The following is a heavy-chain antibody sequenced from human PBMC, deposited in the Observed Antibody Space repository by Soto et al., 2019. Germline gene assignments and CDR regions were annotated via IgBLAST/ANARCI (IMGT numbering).Heavy chain of an antibody. CDR1: VDSWSGYW. CDR3: ARQIYDSDTGPNFQYYFDS. CDR2: IDPSDSQT. D-gene: IGHD3-22*01. Sequence: ESLKISFQGAVDSWSGYWITWVRQNPGKGLEWMGRIDPSDSQTYYSPSFRGHVTISVTKSITTVFLQWSSLRASDTAMYYCARQIYDSDTGPNFQYYFDSWGQGTPVTVSS. J-gene: IGHJ4*02. V-gene: IGHV5-10-1*01.